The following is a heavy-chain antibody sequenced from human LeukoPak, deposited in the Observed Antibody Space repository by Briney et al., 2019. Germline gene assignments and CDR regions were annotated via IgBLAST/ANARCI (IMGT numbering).Heavy chain of an antibody. CDR2: IYYSGST. J-gene: IGHJ4*02. D-gene: IGHD1-26*01. CDR3: ARDSRRSYRFARFDY. V-gene: IGHV4-59*12. CDR1: GGSISSYY. Sequence: SETLSLTCTVSGGSISSYYWSWIRQPPGKGLEWIGYIYYSGSTNYNPSLKSRVTISVDTSKNQFSLKLSSVTAADTAVYYCARDSRRSYRFARFDYWGQGTLVTVSS.